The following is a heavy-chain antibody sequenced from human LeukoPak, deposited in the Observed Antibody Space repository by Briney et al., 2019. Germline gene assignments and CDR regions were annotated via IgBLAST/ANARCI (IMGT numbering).Heavy chain of an antibody. CDR2: IRYDGSNK. CDR1: GFTFSSYG. CDR3: AKNHVLRFLEWLFFGY. Sequence: GGSLRLSCAASGFTFSSYGMHWVRQAPGKGLEWVAFIRYDGSNKYYADSVKGRFTISRDNSKNTLYLQMNSLRAEDTAVYYCAKNHVLRFLEWLFFGYWGQGTLVAVSS. V-gene: IGHV3-30*02. D-gene: IGHD3-3*01. J-gene: IGHJ4*02.